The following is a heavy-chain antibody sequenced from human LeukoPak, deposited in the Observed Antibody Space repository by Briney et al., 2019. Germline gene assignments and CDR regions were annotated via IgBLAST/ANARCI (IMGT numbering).Heavy chain of an antibody. V-gene: IGHV1-3*03. CDR3: ARVKSDYYDSSGLLYRVGTARGDTLFDAFDI. CDR2: INAGNGNT. D-gene: IGHD3-22*01. Sequence: GGSLRLSCAASGFTFSSYAMHRVRQAPGQRLEWMGWINAGNGNTKYSQEFQGRVTITRDTSASTAYMELSSLRSEDMAVYYCARVKSDYYDSSGLLYRVGTARGDTLFDAFDIWGQGTMVTVSS. J-gene: IGHJ3*02. CDR1: GFTFSSYA.